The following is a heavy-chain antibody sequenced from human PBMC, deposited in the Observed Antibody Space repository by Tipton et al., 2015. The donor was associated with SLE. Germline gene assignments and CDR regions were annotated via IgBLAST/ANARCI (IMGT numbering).Heavy chain of an antibody. J-gene: IGHJ5*02. CDR3: ARLHHFSSRARFDP. V-gene: IGHV4-39*07. CDR2: VHYSGST. Sequence: LRLSCIVSGGSIISSSYYWGWIRQPPGKGLEWIGSVHYSGSTYYNPSLQSRVTISVDTSKNQFSLKLSSVTAADTAVYYCARLHHFSSRARFDPWGQGKLVTVSS. D-gene: IGHD6-13*01. CDR1: GGSIISSSYY.